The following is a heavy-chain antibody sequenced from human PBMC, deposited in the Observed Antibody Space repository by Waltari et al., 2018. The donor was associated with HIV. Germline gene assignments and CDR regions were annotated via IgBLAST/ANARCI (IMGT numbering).Heavy chain of an antibody. V-gene: IGHV4-61*01. J-gene: IGHJ3*02. CDR1: GGSVSSGSYY. Sequence: QVQLQESGPGLVKPSETLSLTCTVSGGSVSSGSYYWSWIRQPPGKGLEWIGYIYYSASPNYNPPLKIRVTIPVHTSKNQFSLKLIAVTDADTAVYYCARGSPPYYYDSSGYPDAFDIWCQGTMVTVSS. CDR3: ARGSPPYYYDSSGYPDAFDI. CDR2: IYYSASP. D-gene: IGHD3-22*01.